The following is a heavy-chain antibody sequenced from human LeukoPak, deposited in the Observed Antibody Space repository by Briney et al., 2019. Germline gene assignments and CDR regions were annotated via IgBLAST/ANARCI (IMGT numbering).Heavy chain of an antibody. J-gene: IGHJ4*02. CDR2: IYTSGST. V-gene: IGHV4-61*02. CDR1: GGSISSGSYY. CDR3: ASIVGEFYFDY. Sequence: SQTLSLTCTVSGGSISSGSYYWSWIRQPAGKGLEWIGRIYTSGSTNYNPSLKSRVTISVDTSKNQFSLKLSSVTAADTAVYYCASIVGEFYFDYWGQGTLVTVSS. D-gene: IGHD1-26*01.